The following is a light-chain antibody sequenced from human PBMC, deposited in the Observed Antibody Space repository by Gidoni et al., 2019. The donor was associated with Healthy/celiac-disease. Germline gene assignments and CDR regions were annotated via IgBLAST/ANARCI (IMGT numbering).Light chain of an antibody. Sequence: VPTHPPSVFDAPIHRVTISCSGSSSNIGNNAVNWYQQLPGKAPKLLIYYDDLLPSGVSDRFSGSKSGTSASLAISGLQSEDEADYYCAAWDDSLNGPVFGGGTKLTVL. CDR2: YDD. CDR1: SSNIGNNA. CDR3: AAWDDSLNGPV. V-gene: IGLV1-36*01. J-gene: IGLJ2*01.